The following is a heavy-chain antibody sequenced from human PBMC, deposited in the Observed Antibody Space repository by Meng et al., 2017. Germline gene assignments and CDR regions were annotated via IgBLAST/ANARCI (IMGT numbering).Heavy chain of an antibody. V-gene: IGHV3-30*04. D-gene: IGHD3-10*01. J-gene: IGHJ4*01. CDR1: GFTFSSYA. CDR2: ISYCGSNK. CDR3: ARDRYYYGSGKEETTDY. Sequence: GGSLRLSCAASGFTFSSYAMHWVRQAPGKGLEWVAVISYCGSNKYDADPVKGRFTISRDNSKHTLYLQMHSLRAEDTAVYYCARDRYYYGSGKEETTDYWGHGTLVTVSS.